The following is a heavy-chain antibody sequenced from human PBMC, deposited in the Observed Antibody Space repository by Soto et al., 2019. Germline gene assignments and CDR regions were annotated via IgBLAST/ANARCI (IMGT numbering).Heavy chain of an antibody. V-gene: IGHV4-34*01. J-gene: IGHJ2*01. CDR3: ARGRRMYSSSFTVNGYFDL. CDR1: GGSFSGYY. D-gene: IGHD6-13*01. Sequence: SETLSLTCAAYGGSFSGYYWSWIRQPPGKGLEWIGEINHSGSTNYNPSLKSRVTISVDTSKNQFSLKLSSVTAADTAVYYCARGRRMYSSSFTVNGYFDLWGRGTLVTVPQ. CDR2: INHSGST.